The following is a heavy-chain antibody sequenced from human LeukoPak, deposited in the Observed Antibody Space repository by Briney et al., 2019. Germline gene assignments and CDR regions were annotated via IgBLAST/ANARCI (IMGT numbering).Heavy chain of an antibody. J-gene: IGHJ4*02. V-gene: IGHV6-1*01. Sequence: SQTLSLTCIISGDSASSDSVTWNWIRQSPSRGLEWLGRTYYRSKWYNDYAVSVKGPITINAGTSKNQFSLQLNSVTPEDTAVYYCVRTAYTSSSAPDYWGQGTLVTVSS. CDR2: TYYRSKWYN. CDR1: GDSASSDSVT. D-gene: IGHD6-6*01. CDR3: VRTAYTSSSAPDY.